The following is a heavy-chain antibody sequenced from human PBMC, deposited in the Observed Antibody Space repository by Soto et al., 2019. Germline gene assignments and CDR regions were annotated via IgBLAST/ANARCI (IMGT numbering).Heavy chain of an antibody. CDR3: ARGGGCSGGSCYPLGR. CDR1: GGSFSGSY. V-gene: IGHV4-34*01. J-gene: IGHJ4*02. D-gene: IGHD2-15*01. Sequence: QVQLQQWGAGLLKPSETLSLTCAVYGGSFSGSYWSWIRQPPGKGLEWIGEINHSGSTNYNPSLKSLVIISVDTSKNQFSLKLSSVTAADTAMYYCARGGGCSGGSCYPLGRWGQGTLVTVSS. CDR2: INHSGST.